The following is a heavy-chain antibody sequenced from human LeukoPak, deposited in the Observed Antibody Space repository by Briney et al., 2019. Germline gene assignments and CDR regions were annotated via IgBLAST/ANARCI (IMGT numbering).Heavy chain of an antibody. Sequence: PGGSLRLSCAASGFTFSSYWMSWVRQAPGRGLEWVANIKQDGSEKYYVDSVKGRFTISRDNAKSSLYLQLNNLRAEDTAVYYCARNYYFDYWGQGTLVTVSS. CDR3: ARNYYFDY. D-gene: IGHD1-7*01. J-gene: IGHJ4*02. V-gene: IGHV3-7*01. CDR2: IKQDGSEK. CDR1: GFTFSSYW.